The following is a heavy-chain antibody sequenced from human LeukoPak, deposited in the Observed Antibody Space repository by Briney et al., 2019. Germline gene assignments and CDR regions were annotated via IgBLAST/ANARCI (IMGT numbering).Heavy chain of an antibody. CDR2: IYYSGST. V-gene: IGHV4-59*01. CDR3: ARAVRGAKIQFIYRYNYYMDV. J-gene: IGHJ6*03. CDR1: GGSISSYS. Sequence: SETLSLTCTVSGGSISSYSWSWIRQPPGKGLEWIGYIYYSGSTNYNPSLKSRVTISVDTSKNQLSLKLRSVTAADTAVYYCARAVRGAKIQFIYRYNYYMDVWGKGNTVTVSS. D-gene: IGHD3-10*01.